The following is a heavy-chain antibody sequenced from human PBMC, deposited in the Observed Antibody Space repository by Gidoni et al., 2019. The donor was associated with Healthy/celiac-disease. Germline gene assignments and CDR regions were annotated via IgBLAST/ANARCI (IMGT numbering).Heavy chain of an antibody. V-gene: IGHV3-66*01. CDR3: ARDFGASRFDY. CDR1: GFTVSSSY. D-gene: IGHD3-3*01. J-gene: IGHJ4*02. CDR2: IYSGGST. Sequence: EVQLVESGGGLVQPGGSLRLSCAASGFTVSSSYMSWVRQAPGKGLEWVSVIYSGGSTYYADSVKGRFTSSRDNSKNTLYLQMNSLRAEDTAVYYCARDFGASRFDYWGQGTLVTVSS.